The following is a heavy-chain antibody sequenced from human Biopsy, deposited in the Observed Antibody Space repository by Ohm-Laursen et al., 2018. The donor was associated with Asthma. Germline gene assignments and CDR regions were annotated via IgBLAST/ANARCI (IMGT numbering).Heavy chain of an antibody. D-gene: IGHD6-19*01. V-gene: IGHV1-69*13. CDR1: GGIFSNFA. CDR2: IMTVFGTT. J-gene: IGHJ6*02. Sequence: AASVKVSCKAPGGIFSNFAISWVRQAPGQGLEWLGGIMTVFGTTNYAQKFQGRVTITADESTSTAYMEVTSLRSEDTAIYYCARCQVGYSSGWSLLLKKIYYSGMDVWGQGTAVTVSS. CDR3: ARCQVGYSSGWSLLLKKIYYSGMDV.